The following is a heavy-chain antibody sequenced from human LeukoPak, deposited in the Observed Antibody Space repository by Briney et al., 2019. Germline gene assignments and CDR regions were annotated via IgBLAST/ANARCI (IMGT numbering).Heavy chain of an antibody. CDR2: ISGSGGST. CDR1: GFTFSSDA. CDR3: ARAVSSYGDYPLFVSYFDY. Sequence: GGSLRLSCAASGFTFSSDAMSWVRQAPGKGLEWVSAISGSGGSTYYADSVKGRFTISRDNSKNTLYLQMNSLRAEDTAVYYCARAVSSYGDYPLFVSYFDYWGQGTLVTVSS. D-gene: IGHD4-17*01. J-gene: IGHJ4*02. V-gene: IGHV3-23*01.